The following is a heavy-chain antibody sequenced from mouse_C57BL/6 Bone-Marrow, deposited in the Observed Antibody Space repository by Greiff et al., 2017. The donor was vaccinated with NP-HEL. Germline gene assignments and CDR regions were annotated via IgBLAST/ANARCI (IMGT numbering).Heavy chain of an antibody. V-gene: IGHV1-80*01. CDR1: GYAFSSYW. J-gene: IGHJ4*01. CDR3: ARGPLPYAMDY. Sequence: QVQLQQSGAELVKPGASVKISCKASGYAFSSYWMNWVKQRPGKGLEWIGQIYPGDGDTNYNGKFKGKATLTADKSSSTAYMQLSSLTSEDSAVYFCARGPLPYAMDYWGQGTSVTVSS. CDR2: IYPGDGDT.